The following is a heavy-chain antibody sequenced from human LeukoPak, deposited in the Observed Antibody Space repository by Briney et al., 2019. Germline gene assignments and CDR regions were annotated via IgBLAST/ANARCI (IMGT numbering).Heavy chain of an antibody. D-gene: IGHD6-19*01. J-gene: IGHJ3*02. CDR1: GYTLTELS. Sequence: GASVKVSCKVSGYTLTELSMHWVRQAPGKGLEWMGGFDPEDGETIYAQKFQGRVTMTEDTSTDTAYMELSSLRSEDTAVYYCATVPLMMRKPTSSGWSGGAFDIWGQGTMVTVSS. V-gene: IGHV1-24*01. CDR2: FDPEDGET. CDR3: ATVPLMMRKPTSSGWSGGAFDI.